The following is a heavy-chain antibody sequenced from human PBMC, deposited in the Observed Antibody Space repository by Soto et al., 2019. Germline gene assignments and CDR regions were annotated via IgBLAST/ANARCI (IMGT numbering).Heavy chain of an antibody. CDR3: ARQDYGDYGFAFDI. CDR2: IYYSGST. Sequence: SETLSLTCTLSGGSISRSSYYWGSIPQPPGKGLEWIGSIYYSGSTYYNPSLKSRVTISVDTSKNQFSLMLSSVTAADLAVYYCARQDYGDYGFAFDIWGQGTMVTVS. J-gene: IGHJ3*02. D-gene: IGHD4-17*01. CDR1: GGSISRSSYY. V-gene: IGHV4-39*01.